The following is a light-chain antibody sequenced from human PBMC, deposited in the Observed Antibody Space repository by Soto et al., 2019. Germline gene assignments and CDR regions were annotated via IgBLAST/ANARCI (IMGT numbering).Light chain of an antibody. CDR3: LQHNSYPPT. CDR1: QGIRND. CDR2: TAS. J-gene: IGKJ4*01. Sequence: DIQMTQSPYSLSASVGDRVTITCRASQGIRNDLGWYQQKPGKDPKRLIYTASSLQSGIPSRLSGSGAGTEFTLTSRSLQPEDFATYYCLQHNSYPPTFGGGTKVEIK. V-gene: IGKV1-17*01.